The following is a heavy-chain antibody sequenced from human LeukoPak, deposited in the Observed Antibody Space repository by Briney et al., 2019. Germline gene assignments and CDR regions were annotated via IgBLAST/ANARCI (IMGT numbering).Heavy chain of an antibody. Sequence: ASVKVSFKASGYTFTGYYMHWVRQAPGQGLEWMGWINPNSGGTNYAQKFQGRVTMTRDTSISTAYMELSRLRSDDTAVYYCARAMAARLHYFDYWGQGTLVTVSS. J-gene: IGHJ4*02. D-gene: IGHD6-6*01. CDR1: GYTFTGYY. CDR3: ARAMAARLHYFDY. CDR2: INPNSGGT. V-gene: IGHV1-2*02.